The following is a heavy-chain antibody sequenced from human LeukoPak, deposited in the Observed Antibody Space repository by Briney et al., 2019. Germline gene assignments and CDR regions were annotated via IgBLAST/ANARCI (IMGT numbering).Heavy chain of an antibody. V-gene: IGHV3-21*01. D-gene: IGHD2-2*01. Sequence: KPGGSLRLSCAASGFTFSSYSMNWVRQAPGKGLEWVSSISSSSSYISYADSVKGRLTISRDNAKNSLYLQMNSLRAEDTAVYYCARDWSSDYWGQGTLVTVSS. J-gene: IGHJ4*02. CDR2: ISSSSSYI. CDR1: GFTFSSYS. CDR3: ARDWSSDY.